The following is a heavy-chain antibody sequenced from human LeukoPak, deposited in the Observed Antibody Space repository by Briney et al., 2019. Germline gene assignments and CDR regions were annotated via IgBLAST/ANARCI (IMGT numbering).Heavy chain of an antibody. J-gene: IGHJ4*02. Sequence: GGSLRLSCAASGFTFSSSWMHWVRQAPGKGLVWVSRINGDGSSTKYADSVMGRFTISRDNAKNTLYLQMNSLRAEDTAVYYYAKELVVRAGDYFDYWGQGTLVTVSS. CDR3: AKELVVRAGDYFDY. D-gene: IGHD2-2*01. CDR2: INGDGSST. CDR1: GFTFSSSW. V-gene: IGHV3-74*03.